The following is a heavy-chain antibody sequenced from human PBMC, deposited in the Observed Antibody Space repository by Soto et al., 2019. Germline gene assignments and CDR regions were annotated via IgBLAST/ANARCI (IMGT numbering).Heavy chain of an antibody. CDR2: IYYSGST. J-gene: IGHJ5*02. D-gene: IGHD2-2*01. CDR3: ARGLGYCSSTSCPQTVLDP. Sequence: SETLSLTCTVSGGSISSSSYYWGWIRQPPGKGLEWIGSIYYSGSTYYNPSLKSRVTISVDTSKNQFSLKLSSVTAADTAVYYCARGLGYCSSTSCPQTVLDPWGQGTLVTVSS. CDR1: GGSISSSSYY. V-gene: IGHV4-39*07.